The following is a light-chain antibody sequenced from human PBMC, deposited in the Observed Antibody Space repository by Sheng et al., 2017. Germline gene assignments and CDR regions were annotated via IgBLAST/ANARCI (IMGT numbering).Light chain of an antibody. CDR3: QQYGSSLT. J-gene: IGKJ4*01. V-gene: IGKV3-20*01. CDR1: QSVSSSY. CDR2: GAS. Sequence: EIVLTQSPGTLSLSPGERATLSCRASQSVSSSYLAWYQQKPGQAPRLLIYGASSRATGIPDRFSGSGSGTDFTLTISRLEPEDFAVYYXQQYGSSLTFAEGP.